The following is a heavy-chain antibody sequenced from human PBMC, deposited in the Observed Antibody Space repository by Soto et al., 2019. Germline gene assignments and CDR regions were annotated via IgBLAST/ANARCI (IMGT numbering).Heavy chain of an antibody. J-gene: IGHJ6*02. D-gene: IGHD6-6*01. CDR1: GFTFSSYA. CDR3: ARGPRYSSSFGYGMDV. Sequence: GGSLRLSCAASGFTFSSYAMHWVRQAPGKGLEWVAVISYDGSNKYYADSVKGRFTISRDNSKNTLYLQMNSLRAKDTAVYSCARGPRYSSSFGYGMDVWGQGTTVTVSS. CDR2: ISYDGSNK. V-gene: IGHV3-30-3*01.